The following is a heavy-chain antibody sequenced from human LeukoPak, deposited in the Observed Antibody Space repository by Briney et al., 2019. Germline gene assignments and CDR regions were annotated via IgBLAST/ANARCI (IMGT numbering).Heavy chain of an antibody. CDR2: IKSKTDGGTT. Sequence: GGSLRLSCAASGFTFSNAWMSWVRQAPGKGLEWVGRIKSKTDGGTTDYAAPVKGRFTISRDDSKNTLYLQMNSLKTEDTAVYYCTTGLVVVAGTGRGKHWGQGTLVTVSS. D-gene: IGHD2-15*01. CDR1: GFTFSNAW. J-gene: IGHJ1*01. V-gene: IGHV3-15*01. CDR3: TTGLVVVAGTGRGKH.